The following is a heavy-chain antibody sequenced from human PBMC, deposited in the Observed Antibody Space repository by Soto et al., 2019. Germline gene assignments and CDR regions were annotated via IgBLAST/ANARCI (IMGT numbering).Heavy chain of an antibody. J-gene: IGHJ5*02. Sequence: SETLSLTCTVSGGSISSGTYYWGWIRQPPGKGLEWIGCLYYTGRTYYSPSLKSRVTISVDTSKNHFSLNLTSVTAADTAVYYCARRLARGVIGWFDPWGQGTLVTVSS. CDR3: ARRLARGVIGWFDP. D-gene: IGHD3-10*01. V-gene: IGHV4-39*02. CDR2: LYYTGRT. CDR1: GGSISSGTYY.